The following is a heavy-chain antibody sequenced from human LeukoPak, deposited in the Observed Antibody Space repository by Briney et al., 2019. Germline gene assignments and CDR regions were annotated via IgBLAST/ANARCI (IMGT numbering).Heavy chain of an antibody. D-gene: IGHD2-15*01. Sequence: PGGSLRLSCAASGFIFSTYDMSWVRQAPGKGLEWVSSIDTSSSYIYYADSVRGRFAISRDNAKNSLYLQMNSLRADDTALYYCARFQCSGGGCRIACFSMDVWGQGTTVTVSS. CDR2: IDTSSSYI. CDR3: ARFQCSGGGCRIACFSMDV. V-gene: IGHV3-21*01. J-gene: IGHJ6*02. CDR1: GFIFSTYD.